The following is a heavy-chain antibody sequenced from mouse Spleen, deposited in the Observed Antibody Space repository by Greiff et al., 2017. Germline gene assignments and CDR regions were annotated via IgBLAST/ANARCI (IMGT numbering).Heavy chain of an antibody. J-gene: IGHJ2*01. Sequence: VQLQQSGTVLARPGASVKMSCKASGYTFTSYWMHWVKQRPGQGLAWIGAIYPGNSDTSYNQKFKGKAKLTAVTSTSTAYMELSSLTNEDSAVYYCTRLGRGGYFDYWGQGTTLTVSS. CDR2: IYPGNSDT. CDR1: GYTFTSYW. CDR3: TRLGRGGYFDY. V-gene: IGHV1-5*01. D-gene: IGHD4-1*01.